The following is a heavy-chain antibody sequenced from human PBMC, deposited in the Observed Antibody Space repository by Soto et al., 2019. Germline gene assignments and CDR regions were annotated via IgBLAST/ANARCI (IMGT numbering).Heavy chain of an antibody. CDR2: INAGNGNT. V-gene: IGHV1-3*01. J-gene: IGHJ6*02. Sequence: ASVKVSCKASGYTFTRYAMHWVRQAPGQRLEWMGWINAGNGNTKYLQKFQGRVTITRDTSASTAYMELSSLRSEDTAVYYCTRGGGVGFGDYTTGGMDVWGQ. CDR1: GYTFTRYA. D-gene: IGHD2-8*02. CDR3: TRGGGVGFGDYTTGGMDV.